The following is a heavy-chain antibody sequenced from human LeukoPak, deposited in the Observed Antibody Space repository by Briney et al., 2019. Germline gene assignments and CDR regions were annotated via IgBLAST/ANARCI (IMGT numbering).Heavy chain of an antibody. CDR1: GGTFSSYA. CDR2: IIPIFGIA. V-gene: IGHV1-69*04. D-gene: IGHD3-22*01. CDR3: ARDRGYYYDSSGYYNAFDI. Sequence: GASVKVSCKASGGTFSSYAISWVRQAPGQGLEWMGRIIPIFGIANYAQKFQGRVTITPDKSTSTAYMELSSLRSEDTAVYYCARDRGYYYDSSGYYNAFDIWGQGTMVTVSS. J-gene: IGHJ3*02.